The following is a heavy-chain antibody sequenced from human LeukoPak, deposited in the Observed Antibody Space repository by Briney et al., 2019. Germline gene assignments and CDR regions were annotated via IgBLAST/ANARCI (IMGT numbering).Heavy chain of an antibody. CDR2: IKQDGGEK. D-gene: IGHD3-16*01. J-gene: IGHJ6*03. Sequence: PGGSLRLSCVASGFSISNYWMAWVRQAPGKGLEWVANIKQDGGEKYYVDSVKGRFTISRDNAKSSLYLQMNSLRAEDTAVYYCARRDYGGFYNYYMDVWGKGTTVTVSS. V-gene: IGHV3-7*01. CDR1: GFSISNYW. CDR3: ARRDYGGFYNYYMDV.